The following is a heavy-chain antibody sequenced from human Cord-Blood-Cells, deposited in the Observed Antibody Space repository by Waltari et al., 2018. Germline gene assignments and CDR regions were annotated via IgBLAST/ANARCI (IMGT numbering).Heavy chain of an antibody. Sequence: QVQLVQSGAEVKKLGSSVTVSCKASGGHFRSSAISWVRQAPGQGLEWMGGIIPIFGTANYAQKFQGRVTITADESTSTAYMELSSLRSEDTAVYYCARGELTGDWAGAFDIWGQGTMVTVSS. J-gene: IGHJ3*02. CDR1: GGHFRSSA. V-gene: IGHV1-69*01. D-gene: IGHD7-27*01. CDR3: ARGELTGDWAGAFDI. CDR2: IIPIFGTA.